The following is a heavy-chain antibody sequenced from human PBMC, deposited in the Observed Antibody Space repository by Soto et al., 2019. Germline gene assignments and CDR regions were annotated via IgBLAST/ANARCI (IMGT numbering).Heavy chain of an antibody. CDR2: VSHDGGKK. CDR1: GFNFRNYD. CDR3: EKDRDRGRNLAPFQY. V-gene: IGHV3-30*18. D-gene: IGHD1-26*01. J-gene: IGHJ4*02. Sequence: GGSLRLSCVASGFNFRNYDMHWVRQAPGKGLEWVAVVSHDGGKKNYADSVKGRFRISRDNSKNTLYVEMNSLKDEDTAVYFCEKDRDRGRNLAPFQYWGQGTLVTVSS.